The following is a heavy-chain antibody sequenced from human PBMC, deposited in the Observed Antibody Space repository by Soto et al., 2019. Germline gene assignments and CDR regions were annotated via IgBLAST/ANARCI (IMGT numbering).Heavy chain of an antibody. D-gene: IGHD3-16*02. CDR1: GGSINSYY. CDR3: AMAKNTLYDWFDP. Sequence: QVQLQESGPGLVKPSETLSLTCTVSGGSINSYYWSWIRQPPGKGLEWIGQIYYTGSTNYNPSLKGRVTISVDSAKNQFSLRLSSVTAADTAVYYCAMAKNTLYDWFDPWGQGTLVTVSS. V-gene: IGHV4-59*08. CDR2: IYYTGST. J-gene: IGHJ5*02.